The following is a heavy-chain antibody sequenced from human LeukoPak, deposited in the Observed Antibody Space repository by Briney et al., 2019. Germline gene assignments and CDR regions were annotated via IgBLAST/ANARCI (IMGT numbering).Heavy chain of an antibody. J-gene: IGHJ6*03. CDR2: IYYSGST. Sequence: SETLSLTCAVSGGSLSGYYWGWIRQPPGKGLEWIGSIYYSGSTYYNPSLKSRVTISVDTSKNQFSLKLSSVTAADTAVYYCARCRCSSTSCYSGLSYYYYYYYMDVWGKGTTVTVSS. CDR1: GGSLSGYY. CDR3: ARCRCSSTSCYSGLSYYYYYYYMDV. D-gene: IGHD2-2*01. V-gene: IGHV4-39*07.